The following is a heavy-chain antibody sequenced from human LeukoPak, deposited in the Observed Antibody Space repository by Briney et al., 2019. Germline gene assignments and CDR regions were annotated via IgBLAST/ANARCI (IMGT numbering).Heavy chain of an antibody. J-gene: IGHJ4*02. CDR3: TREMVMIDY. V-gene: IGHV3-7*03. CDR2: INKGGGEK. Sequence: GGSLRLSCAASGFNFNNYWMSWLRQAPGKGLEWVANINKGGGEKYYVDSVKGRFTISRDNAKNSLYLQMNSLRAEDTAVYYCTREMVMIDYWGQGNLVTVSS. CDR1: GFNFNNYW. D-gene: IGHD4-23*01.